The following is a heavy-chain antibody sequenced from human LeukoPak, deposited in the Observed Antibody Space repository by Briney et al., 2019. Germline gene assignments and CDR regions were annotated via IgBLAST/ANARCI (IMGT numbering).Heavy chain of an antibody. CDR1: GFTVSSNY. CDR3: ARDKSGRSFHYYYYYMDV. CDR2: IYSGGST. J-gene: IGHJ6*03. Sequence: PGGSLRLSCAASGFTVSSNYMSWVRQAPGKGLEWVSVIYSGGSTYYADSVKGRFTISRDNSKNTLYLQMTSLRAEDTAVYYCARDKSGRSFHYYYYYMDVWGKGTTVTISS. V-gene: IGHV3-66*01. D-gene: IGHD3-10*01.